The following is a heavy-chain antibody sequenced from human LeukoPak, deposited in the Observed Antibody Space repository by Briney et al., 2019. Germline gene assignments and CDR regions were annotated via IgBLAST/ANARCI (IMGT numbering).Heavy chain of an antibody. V-gene: IGHV3-23*01. CDR1: GFTVSSNH. Sequence: GGSLRLSCAASGFTVSSNHMSWVRQAPGKGLERVSVISGSGGSIYYADYVKGRFTISRDNSKNTLYLQMNSLRADDTAVYYCAKEWGVDYGLRYWGQGTLVTVSS. J-gene: IGHJ4*02. CDR2: ISGSGGSI. D-gene: IGHD4-17*01. CDR3: AKEWGVDYGLRY.